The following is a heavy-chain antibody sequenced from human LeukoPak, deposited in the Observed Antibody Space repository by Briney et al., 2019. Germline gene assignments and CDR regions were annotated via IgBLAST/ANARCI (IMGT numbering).Heavy chain of an antibody. Sequence: SVKVSCKASGGTFSSFAIIWVRQAPGQGLEWMGRIIPIFGTASYAQKFQGRVTITTDESTSTAYMELSSLRSEDTAVYYCAAVVIAVAGYFDYWGQGTLVTVSS. J-gene: IGHJ4*02. CDR1: GGTFSSFA. V-gene: IGHV1-69*05. D-gene: IGHD6-19*01. CDR3: AAVVIAVAGYFDY. CDR2: IIPIFGTA.